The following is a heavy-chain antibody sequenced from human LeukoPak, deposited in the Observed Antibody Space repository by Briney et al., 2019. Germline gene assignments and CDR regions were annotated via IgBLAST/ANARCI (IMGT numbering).Heavy chain of an antibody. D-gene: IGHD3-10*01. CDR1: GFTFSNYA. J-gene: IGHJ4*02. V-gene: IGHV3-23*01. Sequence: GGSLRLSCAASGFTFSNYAMTWVRQAPGKGLEWVSTIRGNGGNTYYADSVKGRFTISRDNSKNTLYLQMNGLRAEDTAVYYCAKDSVILVRGVIIDWGQGTLVTVSS. CDR2: IRGNGGNT. CDR3: AKDSVILVRGVIID.